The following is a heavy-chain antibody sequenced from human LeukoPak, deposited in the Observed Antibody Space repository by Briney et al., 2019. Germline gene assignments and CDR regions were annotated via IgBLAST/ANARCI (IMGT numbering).Heavy chain of an antibody. Sequence: ASAKVSCKASGYTFTSYDINWVRQATGQGLEWMGWMNPNSGNTGYAQKFQGRVTMTRNTSISTAYMELSSLRSEDTAVYYCARDQRYILTGYQNYYCYYGMDVWGQGTTVTVSS. V-gene: IGHV1-8*01. CDR3: ARDQRYILTGYQNYYCYYGMDV. J-gene: IGHJ6*02. CDR2: MNPNSGNT. D-gene: IGHD3-9*01. CDR1: GYTFTSYD.